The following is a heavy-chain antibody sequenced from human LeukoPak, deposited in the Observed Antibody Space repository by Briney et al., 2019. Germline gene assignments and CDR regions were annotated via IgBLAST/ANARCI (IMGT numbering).Heavy chain of an antibody. CDR2: ISWNSVSI. D-gene: IGHD2-15*01. Sequence: LSGRSLRPSCAASGFTFDDYAMHWVRQAPGKGLEWVSGISWNSVSIGYADSVKGRFTISRDNAKNSLFLQMNSLRPEDTALYYCAKSIGSGGALQAGMDVWGQGTTVTVSS. J-gene: IGHJ6*02. CDR1: GFTFDDYA. V-gene: IGHV3-9*01. CDR3: AKSIGSGGALQAGMDV.